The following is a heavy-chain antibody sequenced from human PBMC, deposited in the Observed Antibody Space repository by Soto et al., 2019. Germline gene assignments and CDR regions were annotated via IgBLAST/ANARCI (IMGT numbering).Heavy chain of an antibody. CDR2: ISGNGAST. CDR1: GFTFSIFT. J-gene: IGHJ2*01. Sequence: EVQLLESGGGLVQPGKSLRLSCAASGFTFSIFTMNWVRQAPGKGLEWVSAISGNGASTYYADSVKGRFTISRDSSKNTLYLEMNSLRAEDTAVYYCAKDREQVVPYWDFDVWGRGTLVTVSS. D-gene: IGHD6-6*01. CDR3: AKDREQVVPYWDFDV. V-gene: IGHV3-23*01.